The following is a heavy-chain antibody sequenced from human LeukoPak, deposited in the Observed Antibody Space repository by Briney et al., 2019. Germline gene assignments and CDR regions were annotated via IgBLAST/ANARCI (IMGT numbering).Heavy chain of an antibody. D-gene: IGHD4-17*01. V-gene: IGHV3-23*01. CDR2: ISDTGASI. CDR3: ATSPPTGITVSYFDS. CDR1: EFTFSSYA. J-gene: IGHJ4*02. Sequence: GGSLRLSCAASEFTFSSYAVTWVRQAPGKGLEWVSSISDTGASIYYADSVKGRLTISRDNSKNTVYLQMNSLRAEDTAVYYCATSPPTGITVSYFDSWGQGTLVTVSS.